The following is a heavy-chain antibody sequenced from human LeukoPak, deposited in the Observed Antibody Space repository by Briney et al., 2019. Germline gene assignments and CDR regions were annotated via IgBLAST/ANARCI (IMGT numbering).Heavy chain of an antibody. CDR1: GGSFSGYY. CDR3: ARGYPSELQLGGYFDY. J-gene: IGHJ4*02. V-gene: IGHV4-34*01. Sequence: PSETLSLTCAVYGGSFSGYYWSWIRQPPGKGLEWIGEINHSESTNYNPSLKSRVTISVDTSKNQFSLKLSSVTAADTAVHYCARGYPSELQLGGYFDYWGQGTLVTVSS. D-gene: IGHD5-24*01. CDR2: INHSEST.